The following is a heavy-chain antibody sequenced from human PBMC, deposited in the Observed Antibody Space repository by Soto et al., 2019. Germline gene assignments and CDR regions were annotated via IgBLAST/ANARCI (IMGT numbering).Heavy chain of an antibody. Sequence: PGGSLRLSCVVSGVSFSDYSMNWVRQAPGKGLEWVSLITGNSEYKYYAGSVKGRFTVSRDNAKNSLYLQMNSLTVEDTAVYYCVRDGSSGWHFDSWGQGTLVTVSS. J-gene: IGHJ4*02. V-gene: IGHV3-21*06. CDR3: VRDGSSGWHFDS. CDR2: ITGNSEYK. D-gene: IGHD6-19*01. CDR1: GVSFSDYS.